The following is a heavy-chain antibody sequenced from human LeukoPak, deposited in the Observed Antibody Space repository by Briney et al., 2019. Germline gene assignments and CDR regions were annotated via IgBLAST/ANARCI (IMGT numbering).Heavy chain of an antibody. CDR1: GGSIRRYY. Sequence: SETLSLTCTVSGGSIRRYYWSWIRQPPGKGLEWIGYIYDSGTTKYNISLQSRVTISLDTSKDQFTLKLTSVTAADTAVYYCARGLGVVTDTLDHWGQGTLVTVFS. D-gene: IGHD2-21*02. CDR2: IYDSGTT. V-gene: IGHV4-59*12. J-gene: IGHJ4*02. CDR3: ARGLGVVTDTLDH.